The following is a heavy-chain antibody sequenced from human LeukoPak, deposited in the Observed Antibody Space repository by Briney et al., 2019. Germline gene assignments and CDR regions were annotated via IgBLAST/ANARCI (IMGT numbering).Heavy chain of an antibody. V-gene: IGHV4-4*07. J-gene: IGHJ4*02. CDR2: IHTSGRT. D-gene: IGHD3-16*01. Sequence: PSETLSLTCTFSGGSISSYYWSWIRQPAGKGLEWIGRIHTSGRTNYNPPLKSRVTMSVDTSKNQFSLKLSSVTAADTAVYYCASGYYDYVWGSTNYWGQGTLVTVSS. CDR3: ASGYYDYVWGSTNY. CDR1: GGSISSYY.